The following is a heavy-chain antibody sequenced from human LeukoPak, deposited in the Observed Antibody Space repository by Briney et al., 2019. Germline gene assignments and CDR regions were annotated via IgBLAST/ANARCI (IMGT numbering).Heavy chain of an antibody. CDR3: ARDNGDGYYYYMDV. J-gene: IGHJ6*03. CDR2: ISSSSSTI. D-gene: IGHD4-17*01. V-gene: IGHV3-48*01. CDR1: GFTFSSYS. Sequence: GGSLRLSCAASGFTFSSYSMNWVRQAPGKGLEWVSYISSSSSTIYYADSVKGRFTISRDNAKNSLYLQMNSLRAEDTAVYYCARDNGDGYYYYMDVWGKGTTVTVSS.